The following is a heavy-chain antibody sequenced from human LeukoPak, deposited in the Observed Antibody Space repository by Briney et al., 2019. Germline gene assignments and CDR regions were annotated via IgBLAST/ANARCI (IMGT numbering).Heavy chain of an antibody. CDR3: TTVVVVVVAATPGVMDV. J-gene: IGHJ6*02. D-gene: IGHD2-15*01. V-gene: IGHV3-15*01. Sequence: GGSLRLSCAASGFTFSNAWMSWVRQAPGKGLEWVGRIKSKTDGGTTDYAAPVKGRFTSSRDDSKNTLYLQMNSLKTEDTAVYYCTTVVVVVVAATPGVMDVWGQGTTVTVSS. CDR1: GFTFSNAW. CDR2: IKSKTDGGTT.